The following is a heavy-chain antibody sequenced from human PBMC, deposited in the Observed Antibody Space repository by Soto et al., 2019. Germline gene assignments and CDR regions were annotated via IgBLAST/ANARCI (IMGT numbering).Heavy chain of an antibody. V-gene: IGHV4-30-2*01. CDR3: ARDHGLFGNYFDT. CDR1: GGSISSGSYS. D-gene: IGHD2-8*01. CDR2: VYHSGNT. Sequence: SETLSRTCAVSGGSISSGSYSWTWIRQPPGKRLEWIGYVYHSGNTHYNPSLKSRVTISVDRSKNQFSLKLSSVTAADTAVYYCARDHGLFGNYFDTWGQGILVTVSS. J-gene: IGHJ5*02.